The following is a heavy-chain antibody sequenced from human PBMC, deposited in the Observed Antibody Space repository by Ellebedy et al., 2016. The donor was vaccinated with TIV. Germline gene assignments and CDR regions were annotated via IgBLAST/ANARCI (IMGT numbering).Heavy chain of an antibody. Sequence: SQTLSLTCSISGGSVSIDGWNWLRLSPSGGLEWLGRTYYSSRWNVDYAVSVNSRITINPDTSKNHFSLQLNSVTPEDTAVYYCARRSGGSPGAFDIWGQGTMVTVSS. D-gene: IGHD2-15*01. J-gene: IGHJ3*02. CDR1: GGSVSIDG. CDR3: ARRSGGSPGAFDI. CDR2: TYYSSRWNV. V-gene: IGHV6-1*01.